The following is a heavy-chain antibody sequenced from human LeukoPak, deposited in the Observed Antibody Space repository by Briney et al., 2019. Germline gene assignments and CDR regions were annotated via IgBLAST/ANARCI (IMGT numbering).Heavy chain of an antibody. J-gene: IGHJ2*01. CDR3: AKGSLPPYWYFDL. V-gene: IGHV3-30*18. CDR1: GFTFSSYG. Sequence: GRSLRLSCAASGFTFSSYGMHWVRQAPGKGLEWVAVISYDGSNKYYADSVKGRFTISRDNSKNTLHLQMNSLRAEDTAVYYCAKGSLPPYWYFDLWGRGTLVTVSS. CDR2: ISYDGSNK.